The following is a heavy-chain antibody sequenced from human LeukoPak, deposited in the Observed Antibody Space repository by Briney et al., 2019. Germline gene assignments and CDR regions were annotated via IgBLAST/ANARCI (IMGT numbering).Heavy chain of an antibody. CDR1: GFTFSSYS. J-gene: IGHJ4*02. Sequence: GGSLRLSCAASGFTFSSYSMNWVRQAPGKGLEWVSYISSSSSTIYYADSVKGRFTISRDSAKNSLFLQMNSLRAEDTAVYYCAREGGDYVFDYWGQGTLVTVSS. CDR2: ISSSSSTI. D-gene: IGHD4-17*01. V-gene: IGHV3-48*01. CDR3: AREGGDYVFDY.